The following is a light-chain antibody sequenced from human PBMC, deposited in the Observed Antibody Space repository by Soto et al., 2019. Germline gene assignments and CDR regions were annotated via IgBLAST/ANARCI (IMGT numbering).Light chain of an antibody. Sequence: QSALTQPRSVSGSPGQSVTISCTGTSSDVGGYNYVSWYQHHPGKAPKLMIYDVSKRPSGVPDRFSGSKSGNTASLTISGLQAEDEADYYCCSYAGSYTYVFGTGTKLTVI. CDR2: DVS. CDR1: SSDVGGYNY. J-gene: IGLJ1*01. V-gene: IGLV2-11*01. CDR3: CSYAGSYTYV.